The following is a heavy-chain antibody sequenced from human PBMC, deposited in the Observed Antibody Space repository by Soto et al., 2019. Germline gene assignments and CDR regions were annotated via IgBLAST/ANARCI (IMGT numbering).Heavy chain of an antibody. Sequence: ASVKVSCKASGYTFTGYYMHWVRQAPGQGLEWMGWINPNSGGTNYAQKFQGRVTMTRDTSISTAYMELSRLRSDDTSVYYCASSGGSGSNSDAFDIWGQGTMVTVSS. J-gene: IGHJ3*02. D-gene: IGHD3-10*01. CDR1: GYTFTGYY. CDR3: ASSGGSGSNSDAFDI. V-gene: IGHV1-2*02. CDR2: INPNSGGT.